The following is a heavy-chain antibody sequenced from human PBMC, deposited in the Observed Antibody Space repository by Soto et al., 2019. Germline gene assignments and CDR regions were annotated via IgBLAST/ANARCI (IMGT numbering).Heavy chain of an antibody. Sequence: LRLSCAASGFIFSPYGIHWVRQAPGKGLEWVALIRNDGSDKYYAESVTGRFTISRDNSKNTVYLQMNSLRAEDTALYFCARAPRMAPFDIWGQGTMVTVSS. CDR3: ARAPRMAPFDI. J-gene: IGHJ3*02. V-gene: IGHV3-33*01. CDR2: IRNDGSDK. CDR1: GFIFSPYG.